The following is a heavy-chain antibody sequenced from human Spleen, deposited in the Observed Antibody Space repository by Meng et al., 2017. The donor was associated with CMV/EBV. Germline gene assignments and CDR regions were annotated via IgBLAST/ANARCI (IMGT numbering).Heavy chain of an antibody. CDR1: GVSPSPSGVG. CDR3: AHRRDLYYFDY. J-gene: IGHJ4*02. CDR2: IYWNDYK. V-gene: IGHV2-5*01. Sequence: TCPFSGVSPSPSGVGVGWIRQPPGKALEWLALIYWNDYKRYSPSLKSRLTITKDTSKNQVVLTMTNMDPVDTATYYCAHRRDLYYFDYWGQGTLVTVSS.